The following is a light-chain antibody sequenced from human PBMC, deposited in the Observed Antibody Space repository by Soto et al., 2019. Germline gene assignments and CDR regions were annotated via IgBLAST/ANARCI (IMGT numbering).Light chain of an antibody. CDR2: EVT. CDR1: SGDVGGYNY. J-gene: IGLJ3*02. Sequence: QSVLTQPASVSGSPGQSITISCTGTSGDVGGYNYVSWYQQHSGKAPKLMIYEVTNRPSGVPNRFSGSKSGNVASLTISGLQAEDEADYYCSSYTDSSTWVFGGGTKVTVL. CDR3: SSYTDSSTWV. V-gene: IGLV2-14*01.